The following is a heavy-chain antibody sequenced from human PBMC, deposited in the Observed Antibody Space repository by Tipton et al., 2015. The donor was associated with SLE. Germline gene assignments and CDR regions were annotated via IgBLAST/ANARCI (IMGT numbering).Heavy chain of an antibody. D-gene: IGHD6-19*01. CDR3: GVSGWYSSWFDP. Sequence: TLSLTCAVSGYSISSGYYWGWIRQPPGKGLEWIGSIYHSGSTYYNPSLKSRVTISVDTSKNQFSLKLSPVTAADTAVYYCGVSGWYSSWFDPWGQGTLVTVSS. J-gene: IGHJ5*02. CDR2: IYHSGST. CDR1: GYSISSGYY. V-gene: IGHV4-38-2*01.